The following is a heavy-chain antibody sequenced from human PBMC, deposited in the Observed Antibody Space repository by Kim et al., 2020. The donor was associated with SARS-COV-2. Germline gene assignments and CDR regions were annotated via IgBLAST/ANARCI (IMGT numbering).Heavy chain of an antibody. J-gene: IGHJ4*02. CDR3: ATSRRGGELLGGSY. CDR1: GYSFTSYW. CDR2: IDPSYSYT. D-gene: IGHD1-26*01. Sequence: GESLKISCKGSGYSFTSYWISWVRQMPGKGLEWMGRIDPSYSYTNYSPSFQGHVTISADKSISTAYLQWSSLKASDTAMYYCATSRRGGELLGGSYWGQGTLVTVSS. V-gene: IGHV5-10-1*01.